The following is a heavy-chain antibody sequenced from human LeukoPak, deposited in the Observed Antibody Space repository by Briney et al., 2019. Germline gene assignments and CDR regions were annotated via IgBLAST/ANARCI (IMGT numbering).Heavy chain of an antibody. Sequence: GGSLRLSCAASGFTFSSHWMHWVRRAPGKGLVWVSRIKDDGSHTNYADSVKGRFTISRDNAKNTLSLQMNSLRAEDTAVYYCARGSGIITGIDEWGQGTLVTVYS. V-gene: IGHV3-74*01. J-gene: IGHJ4*02. CDR2: IKDDGSHT. CDR1: GFTFSSHW. CDR3: ARGSGIITGIDE. D-gene: IGHD6-25*01.